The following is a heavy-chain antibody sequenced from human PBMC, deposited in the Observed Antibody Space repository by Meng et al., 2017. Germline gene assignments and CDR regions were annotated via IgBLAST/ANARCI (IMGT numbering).Heavy chain of an antibody. Sequence: GSLRLSCAVYGGSFSGYYWSWIRQPPGKGLEWIGEINHSGSTNYNPSLKSRVTISVDTSKNQFSLKLSSVTAADTAVYYCARDRRRYYYDSSGYYGRYYFAYWGQGTLVTVSS. V-gene: IGHV4-34*01. D-gene: IGHD3-22*01. CDR2: INHSGST. J-gene: IGHJ4*02. CDR3: ARDRRRYYYDSSGYYGRYYFAY. CDR1: GGSFSGYY.